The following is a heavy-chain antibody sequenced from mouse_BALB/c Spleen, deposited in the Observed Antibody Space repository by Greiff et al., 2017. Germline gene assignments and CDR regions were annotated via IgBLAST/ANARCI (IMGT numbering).Heavy chain of an antibody. CDR1: GFTFSDYY. CDR2: ISDGGSYT. Sequence: EVQLVESGGGLVKPGGSLKLSCAASGFTFSDYYMYWVRQTPEKRLEWVATISDGGSYTYYPDSVKGRFTISRDNAKNNLYLQMSSLKSEDTAMYYCARDQNRGFADWGQGTLVTVSA. J-gene: IGHJ3*01. CDR3: ARDQNRGFAD. V-gene: IGHV5-4*02.